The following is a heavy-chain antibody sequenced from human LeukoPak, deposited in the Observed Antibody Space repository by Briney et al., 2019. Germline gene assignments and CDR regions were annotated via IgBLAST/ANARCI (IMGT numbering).Heavy chain of an antibody. CDR1: GFTFSNYW. CDR2: ISGSGGST. D-gene: IGHD6-13*01. V-gene: IGHV3-23*01. CDR3: AKAPIAAAGTGWYFDL. Sequence: GGSLRPSCAASGFTFSNYWMNWVRQAPGKGLEWVSAISGSGGSTYYADSVKGRFTISRDNSKNTLYLQMNSLRAEDTAVYYCAKAPIAAAGTGWYFDLWGRGTLVTVSS. J-gene: IGHJ2*01.